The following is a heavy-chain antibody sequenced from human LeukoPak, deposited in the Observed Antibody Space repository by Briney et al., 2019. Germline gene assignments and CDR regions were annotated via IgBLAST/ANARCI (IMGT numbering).Heavy chain of an antibody. D-gene: IGHD3-10*01. CDR2: ICSTGSTI. J-gene: IGHJ4*02. CDR1: GFTFSSYE. CDR3: ASRVPGGTGFFDY. Sequence: GGSLRLSCAASGFTFSSYEMNWVRQAPGKGLEWGSYICSTGSTIYYADSVKGRFTISRDNAKNSLYLQMNSLRAEDTAVYYCASRVPGGTGFFDYWGQGTLVTVSS. V-gene: IGHV3-48*03.